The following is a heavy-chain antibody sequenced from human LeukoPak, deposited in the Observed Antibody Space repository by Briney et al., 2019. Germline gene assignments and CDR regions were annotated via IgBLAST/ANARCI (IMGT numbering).Heavy chain of an antibody. Sequence: LETLSLTCTVSGGSISSYYWSWIRQPPGKGLEWIGYIYYSGSTNYNPSLKSRVTISVDTSKNQFSLKLSSVTAADTAVYYCARDPPYYDSSGRDDAFDIWGQGTMVTVSS. CDR1: GGSISSYY. J-gene: IGHJ3*02. CDR3: ARDPPYYDSSGRDDAFDI. D-gene: IGHD3-22*01. CDR2: IYYSGST. V-gene: IGHV4-59*12.